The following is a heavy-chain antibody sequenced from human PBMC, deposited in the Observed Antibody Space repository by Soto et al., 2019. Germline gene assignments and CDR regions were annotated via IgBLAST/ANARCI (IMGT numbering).Heavy chain of an antibody. CDR1: DDSITGGGYF. CDR3: ARGGSGTYHV. D-gene: IGHD3-10*01. J-gene: IGHJ4*02. V-gene: IGHV4-31*02. CDR2: TYYRGNT. Sequence: QVQLQESGPGLVKPSQTLTLTCTVSDDSITGGGYFWTWIRQLPGKGLEWLGSTYYRGNTFYNPSLTSRGTLSLDPSQRRVSLRVPSVTAADTAIYFCARGGSGTYHVWGQGTLVIVSS.